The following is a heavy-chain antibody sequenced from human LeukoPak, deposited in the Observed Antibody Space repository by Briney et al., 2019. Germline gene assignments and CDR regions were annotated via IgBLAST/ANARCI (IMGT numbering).Heavy chain of an antibody. CDR3: AKDGGLWVSAHWGDS. Sequence: GGSLRLSCAVSGLTFSSSWMDWVRQAPGKGLEWVSTITTSDGNTYYADSVKGRFTVSRDNSKNTLILQMNSLRAEDTAVYYCAKDGGLWVSAHWGDSWGRGTLVTVSS. J-gene: IGHJ4*02. V-gene: IGHV3-23*01. CDR1: GLTFSSSW. D-gene: IGHD7-27*01. CDR2: ITTSDGNT.